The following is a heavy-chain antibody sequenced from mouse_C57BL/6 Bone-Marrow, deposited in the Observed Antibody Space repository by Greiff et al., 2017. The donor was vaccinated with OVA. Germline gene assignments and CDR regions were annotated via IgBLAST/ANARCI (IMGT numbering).Heavy chain of an antibody. CDR2: ISRGSSTI. Sequence: EVMLVESGGGLVKPGGSLKLSCAASGFTFSDYGMHWVRQAPEKGLEWVAYISRGSSTIYYADTVKGRFTFSVDNAKTTPFLQMTSLRYEETGMYYCARIDYDYDEYFDVWGTGTTVTVSS. CDR1: GFTFSDYG. J-gene: IGHJ1*03. CDR3: ARIDYDYDEYFDV. D-gene: IGHD2-4*01. V-gene: IGHV5-17*01.